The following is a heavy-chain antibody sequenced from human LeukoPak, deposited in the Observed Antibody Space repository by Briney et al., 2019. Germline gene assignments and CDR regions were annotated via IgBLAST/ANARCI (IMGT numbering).Heavy chain of an antibody. V-gene: IGHV4-59*13. D-gene: IGHD6-25*01. J-gene: IGHJ3*02. CDR1: GGSISSYY. CDR3: AREIAAADERSSAFDI. CDR2: TYYSGNT. Sequence: SETLSLTCTVSGGSISSYYWNWIRQPPGKGLEWIGFTYYSGNTNYNPSLKRRVTISVDTSKNQFSLKLSSVTAADTAVYYCAREIAAADERSSAFDIWGQGTMVTVSS.